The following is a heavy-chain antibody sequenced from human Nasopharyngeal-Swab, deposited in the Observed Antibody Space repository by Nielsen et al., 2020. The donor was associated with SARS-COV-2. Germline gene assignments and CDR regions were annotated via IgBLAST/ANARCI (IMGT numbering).Heavy chain of an antibody. D-gene: IGHD6-19*01. J-gene: IGHJ4*02. CDR2: ITSTGAYI. CDR3: ARESGGWQPYFDS. Sequence: WIRQGPGKGLEWVSSITSTGAYIYYGGSVKGRFTISRDNARKSLYLQMNSLRAEDTAVYYCARESGGWQPYFDSWGQGTLVTVSS. V-gene: IGHV3-21*01.